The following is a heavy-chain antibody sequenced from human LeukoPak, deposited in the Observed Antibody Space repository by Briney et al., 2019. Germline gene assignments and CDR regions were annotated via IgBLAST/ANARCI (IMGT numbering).Heavy chain of an antibody. V-gene: IGHV3-64*02. D-gene: IGHD1-14*01. Sequence: GGSLRLSCAASGFIFSYHDMHWVRQAPGKGLEFVSSIGAAGAHTFYADSVKGRFTISRDNFQSTTYLQMDGLRPEDSAVYYCARELGGTKTGGFDIWGQGTVVTVSS. CDR1: GFIFSYHD. CDR2: IGAAGAHT. CDR3: ARELGGTKTGGFDI. J-gene: IGHJ3*02.